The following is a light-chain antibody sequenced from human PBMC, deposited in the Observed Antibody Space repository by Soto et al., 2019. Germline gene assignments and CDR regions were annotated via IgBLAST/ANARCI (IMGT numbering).Light chain of an antibody. J-gene: IGLJ3*02. V-gene: IGLV1-44*01. CDR2: SNS. CDR3: AAWDDSLNGVV. Sequence: QAVVTQPPSASGTPGQTVTISCSGSTSNVGSNTVNWYQQLPGAAPKLLIFSNSQRPSGVPDRFSGSKSGTSASLAISGLQSEDEAHYYCAAWDDSLNGVVFGGGTKLTVL. CDR1: TSNVGSNT.